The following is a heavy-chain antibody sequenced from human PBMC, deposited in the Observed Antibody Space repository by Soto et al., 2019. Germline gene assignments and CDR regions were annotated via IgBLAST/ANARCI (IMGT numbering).Heavy chain of an antibody. J-gene: IGHJ3*01. D-gene: IGHD6-19*01. CDR3: AKQVTGWFNDAFDV. CDR2: IDGTGDNT. CDR1: GFTFSSYA. Sequence: EVQLLESGGGLVQPGGSLTLSCAASGFTFSSYAMSWLRQAPGKGLEWVSAIDGTGDNTHYADSVKGRFTFSRDNSRNTLYLQMNGRGTEATALYYCAKQVTGWFNDAFDVWGQGTLVTVSS. V-gene: IGHV3-23*01.